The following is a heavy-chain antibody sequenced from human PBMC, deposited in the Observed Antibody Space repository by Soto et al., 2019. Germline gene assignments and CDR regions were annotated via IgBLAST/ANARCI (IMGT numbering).Heavy chain of an antibody. D-gene: IGHD2-2*01. CDR1: SGSISSSIW. V-gene: IGHV4-4*02. CDR2: IYHSGST. Sequence: SETLSLTCAASSGSISSSIWWSWVRQPPGKGLEWIGEIYHSGSTNYNPSLKSRVAISVDKSKNQFSLKLSSVTAADTAVYYCAVWGYCSSTSCQSGANWFDPWGQGTLVTVSS. J-gene: IGHJ5*02. CDR3: AVWGYCSSTSCQSGANWFDP.